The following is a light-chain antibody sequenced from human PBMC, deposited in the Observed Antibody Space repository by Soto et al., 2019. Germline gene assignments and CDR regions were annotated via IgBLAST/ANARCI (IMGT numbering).Light chain of an antibody. CDR1: QDIAIY. J-gene: IGKJ4*01. Sequence: IQFTQSPSSLSASVGDRVTITCRASQDIAIYLAWYQQKPGEAPKLLIYAASTLYGGVPSRFSGSGSGTDFALTITSLQAEDFATYYCQQLRRHPSTFGGGTKVDIK. CDR2: AAS. CDR3: QQLRRHPST. V-gene: IGKV1-9*01.